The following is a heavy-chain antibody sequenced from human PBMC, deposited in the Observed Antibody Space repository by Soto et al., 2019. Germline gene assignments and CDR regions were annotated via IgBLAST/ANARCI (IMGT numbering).Heavy chain of an antibody. CDR3: ASDLTFGSGFES. CDR1: GYTFTSYY. J-gene: IGHJ4*02. V-gene: IGHV1-46*01. Sequence: GASVKVSCKASGYTFTSYYMHWVRQAPGQGLEWMGIINGNGGNTPYAQKFQGRVTMTRDTSTTTAYMEVSSLSSDDTAVYYCASDLTFGSGFESWGQGTQVTVSS. CDR2: INGNGGNT. D-gene: IGHD3-16*01.